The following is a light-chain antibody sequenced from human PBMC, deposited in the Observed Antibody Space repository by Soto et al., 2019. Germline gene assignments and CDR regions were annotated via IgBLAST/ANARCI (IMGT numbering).Light chain of an antibody. CDR3: QQYGSSPLWT. Sequence: ENVLIPAPGAPLFLSGGKTHPPLQARQSVSSSYLAWYQQKPGQAPRLLIYGASSRATGIPDRFSGSGSGTDFTLTISRLEPEDFAVYYCQQYGSSPLWTFGQGTKVDIK. V-gene: IGKV3-20*01. CDR2: GAS. CDR1: QSVSSSY. J-gene: IGKJ1*01.